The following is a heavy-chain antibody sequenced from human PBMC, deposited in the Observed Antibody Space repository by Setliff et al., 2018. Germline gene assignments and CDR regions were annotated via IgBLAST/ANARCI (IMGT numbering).Heavy chain of an antibody. CDR1: RGSFSGYY. CDR2: INHSGST. CDR3: ASSNYDILTGYYDVEVH. V-gene: IGHV4-34*01. J-gene: IGHJ4*02. D-gene: IGHD3-9*01. Sequence: PSETLSLTCAFYRGSFSGYYWAWIRRPPGKGLEWIGEINHSGSTNYNPSLKSRVTISVDTSKNQFSLKLSSVTAADTAVYYCASSNYDILTGYYDVEVHWGQGTPVTVSS.